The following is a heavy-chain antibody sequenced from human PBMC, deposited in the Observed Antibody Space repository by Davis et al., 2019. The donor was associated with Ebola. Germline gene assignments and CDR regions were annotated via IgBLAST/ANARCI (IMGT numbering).Heavy chain of an antibody. V-gene: IGHV1-8*01. Sequence: AASVKVSCKASGYTFTSYDINWVRQATGQGLEWMGWMDPNSGNTGYAQKLQGRVTMTTDTSTSTAYMELRSLRSDDTAVYYCARDPFYGDTDYWGQGTLVTVSS. CDR2: MDPNSGNT. D-gene: IGHD4-17*01. CDR1: GYTFTSYD. CDR3: ARDPFYGDTDY. J-gene: IGHJ4*02.